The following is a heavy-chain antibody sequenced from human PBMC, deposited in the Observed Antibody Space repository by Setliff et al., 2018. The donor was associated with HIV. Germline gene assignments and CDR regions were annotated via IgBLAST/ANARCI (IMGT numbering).Heavy chain of an antibody. J-gene: IGHJ1*01. D-gene: IGHD6-6*01. CDR1: GYTFTSYY. CDR2: INPSSGST. CDR3: ARDPAPSSSASYFQH. Sequence: ASVKVSCKASGYTFTSYYTHWVRRAPGQGLEWMGIINPSSGSTTYAQKFQGRVTMTRDTSTSTVYMELSSLRSEDTAVYYCARDPAPSSSASYFQHWGQGTPVTVSS. V-gene: IGHV1-46*01.